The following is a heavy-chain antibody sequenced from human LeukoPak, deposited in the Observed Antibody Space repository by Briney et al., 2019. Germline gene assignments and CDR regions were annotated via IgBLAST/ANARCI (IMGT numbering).Heavy chain of an antibody. CDR1: GVSITSYY. Sequence: SETLSLTCTVSGVSITSYYWSWIRQPPGKGLEWIGYVFYTGSTNYNSSLKSRVTISVDTSKNQFSLKLSSVTAADTAVYYCARETAHYYDTSRGWFDPWGQGTLVTVSS. CDR2: VFYTGST. V-gene: IGHV4-59*01. J-gene: IGHJ5*02. D-gene: IGHD3-22*01. CDR3: ARETAHYYDTSRGWFDP.